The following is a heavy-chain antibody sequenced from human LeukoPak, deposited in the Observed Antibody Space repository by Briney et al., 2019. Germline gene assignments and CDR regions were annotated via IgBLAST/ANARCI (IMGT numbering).Heavy chain of an antibody. Sequence: GRSLRLSCAASGFTFSSYAMHWVRQAPGKGLEWVAVISYDGSNKYYADSVKGRFTISRDNSKNTLYLQMNSLRAEDTAVYYCARSEQQLVYYYYYYGMDVWGQGTTVTVSS. J-gene: IGHJ6*02. CDR1: GFTFSSYA. CDR2: ISYDGSNK. V-gene: IGHV3-30*04. CDR3: ARSEQQLVYYYYYYGMDV. D-gene: IGHD6-13*01.